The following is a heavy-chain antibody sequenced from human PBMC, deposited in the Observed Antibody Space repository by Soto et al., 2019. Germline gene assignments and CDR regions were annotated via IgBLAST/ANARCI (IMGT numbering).Heavy chain of an antibody. J-gene: IGHJ6*03. V-gene: IGHV3-74*01. CDR3: GRDPTAYDYYYMDV. D-gene: IGHD2-21*02. CDR1: GFTLSSYW. CDR2: INSDGSTT. Sequence: EVQLVESGGGLVQPGGSLRLSCAASGFTLSSYWMHWVRQAPGKGLVWVSSINSDGSTTNYADSVKGRFTISRDSAKNTLFLQMNSLRAEDTAVYYCGRDPTAYDYYYMDVWGRGTTVTVSS.